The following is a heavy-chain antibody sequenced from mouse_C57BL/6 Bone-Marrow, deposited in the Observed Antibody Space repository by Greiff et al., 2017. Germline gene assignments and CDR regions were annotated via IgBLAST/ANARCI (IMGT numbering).Heavy chain of an antibody. D-gene: IGHD2-2*01. CDR3: TTTMVTTGGPWFAY. CDR2: IDPENGDT. CDR1: GFNIKDDY. V-gene: IGHV14-4*01. J-gene: IGHJ3*01. Sequence: EVQLQQSGAELVRPGASVKLSCTASGFNIKDDYMHWVKQRPEQGLECIGWIDPENGDTEYASKFQGKATITADTSSNTAYLQLSSLTSEDTAVYYCTTTMVTTGGPWFAYWGQGTLVTVSA.